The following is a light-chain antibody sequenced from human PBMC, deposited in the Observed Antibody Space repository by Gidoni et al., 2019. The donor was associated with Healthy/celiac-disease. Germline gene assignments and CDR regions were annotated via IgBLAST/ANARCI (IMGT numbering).Light chain of an antibody. Sequence: DIQLTQSPSFLSASVGDRVTITCWASQGISSYLAWYQQKPGKAPKLLLYAASTLQSGVPSRFSGSGSGTEFTLTISSLQPEDFATYYCQQLNSYPPAFGPGTKVDIK. V-gene: IGKV1-9*01. CDR3: QQLNSYPPA. CDR1: QGISSY. J-gene: IGKJ3*01. CDR2: AAS.